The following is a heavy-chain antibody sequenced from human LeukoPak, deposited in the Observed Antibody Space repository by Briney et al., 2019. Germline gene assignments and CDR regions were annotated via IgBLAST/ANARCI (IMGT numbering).Heavy chain of an antibody. Sequence: ASVKVSCKASGYTFTGYYMHWVRQAPGQGLEWMGRINPNNGGTNYAQKFQGRVTMTRDTSISTAYMELSRLRSDDTAVYYCARDMRRDGYTVQGYWGQGTLVTVSS. D-gene: IGHD5-24*01. CDR3: ARDMRRDGYTVQGY. CDR2: INPNNGGT. J-gene: IGHJ4*02. V-gene: IGHV1-2*06. CDR1: GYTFTGYY.